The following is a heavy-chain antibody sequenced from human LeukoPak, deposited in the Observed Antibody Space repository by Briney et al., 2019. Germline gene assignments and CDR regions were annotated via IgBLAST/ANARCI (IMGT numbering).Heavy chain of an antibody. V-gene: IGHV3-9*01. J-gene: IGHJ6*02. Sequence: GGSLRLSCAASGFTFDDYAMHWVRQAPGKGLEWVSGISWNSGSIGYADSVKGRFTISRDNAKNSLYLQMNSLRDEDTAVYYCARDREHIVVVTNYYGMDVWGQGTTVTVSS. D-gene: IGHD2-21*02. CDR3: ARDREHIVVVTNYYGMDV. CDR2: ISWNSGSI. CDR1: GFTFDDYA.